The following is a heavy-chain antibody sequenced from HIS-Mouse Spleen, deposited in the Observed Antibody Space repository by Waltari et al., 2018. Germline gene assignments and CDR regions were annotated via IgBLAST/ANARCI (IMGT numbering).Heavy chain of an antibody. D-gene: IGHD6-13*01. CDR3: AREIPYSSSWYDWYFDL. CDR2: ISYSGST. Sequence: QLQLQESGPGLVKPSEPLSLTSTVSGGSSSSSSYYWGWFRQPPGKGLEWIGSISYSGSTYYNPSLKSRVTISVDTSKNQFSLKLSSVTAADTAVYYCAREIPYSSSWYDWYFDLWGRGTLVTVSS. CDR1: GGSSSSSSYY. V-gene: IGHV4-39*07. J-gene: IGHJ2*01.